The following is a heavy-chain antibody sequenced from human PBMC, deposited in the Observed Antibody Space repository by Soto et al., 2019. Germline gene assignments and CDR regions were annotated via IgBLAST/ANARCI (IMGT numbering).Heavy chain of an antibody. V-gene: IGHV4-59*01. D-gene: IGHD3-10*01. CDR1: GGSISSYY. J-gene: IGHJ4*02. CDR3: ARGKYGSGSYYPFDY. CDR2: IYYSGST. Sequence: PSETLSLTCTVSGGSISSYYWSWIRQPPGKGLEWIGYIYYSGSTNYNPSLKSRVTISVDTSKNQFSLKLSSVTAADTAVYYCARGKYGSGSYYPFDYWGQGTLVTVSS.